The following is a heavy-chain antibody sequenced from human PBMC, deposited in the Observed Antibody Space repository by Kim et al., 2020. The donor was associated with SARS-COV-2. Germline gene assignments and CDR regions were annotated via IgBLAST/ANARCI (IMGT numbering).Heavy chain of an antibody. CDR3: AKDRNSPGVPWFGELLD. J-gene: IGHJ4*01. Sequence: GGSLRLSCAASGFTFSSYGMHWVRQAPGKGLEWVAVISYDGSNKYYADSVKGRFTISRDNSKNTLYLQMNSLRAEDTAVYYCAKDRNSPGVPWFGELLD. D-gene: IGHD3-10*01. CDR1: GFTFSSYG. V-gene: IGHV3-30*18. CDR2: ISYDGSNK.